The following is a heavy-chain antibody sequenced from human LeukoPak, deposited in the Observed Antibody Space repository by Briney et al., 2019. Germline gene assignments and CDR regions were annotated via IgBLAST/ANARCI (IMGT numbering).Heavy chain of an antibody. CDR1: GFTFNNYA. CDR2: VSGSGGAT. D-gene: IGHD1-26*01. Sequence: GGALRLSCAASGFTFNNYAMSWVRPAPGMGLEWLSYVSGSGGATYYAASVKGRFTISRDNSKNTVYLQMGSLGAEDTAVYDCAENRGGIYKYYMDVWGNGTTVTVSS. J-gene: IGHJ6*03. CDR3: AENRGGIYKYYMDV. V-gene: IGHV3-23*01.